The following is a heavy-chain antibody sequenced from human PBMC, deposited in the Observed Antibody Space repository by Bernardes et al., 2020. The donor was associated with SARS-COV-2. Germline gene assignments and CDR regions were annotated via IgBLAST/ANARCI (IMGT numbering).Heavy chain of an antibody. CDR2: ISVHNGNT. Sequence: ASVKVSCKASDYTFTSDGLTWVRQAPGQGFEWMGWISVHNGNTHYTQSLQGRVTMTADTSTSTAYMELRSLRSDDSAVYYCAKYREGYCRSSSCYNGMDVWGQGTTVTVSS. V-gene: IGHV1-18*01. CDR3: AKYREGYCRSSSCYNGMDV. CDR1: DYTFTSDG. J-gene: IGHJ6*02. D-gene: IGHD2-2*01.